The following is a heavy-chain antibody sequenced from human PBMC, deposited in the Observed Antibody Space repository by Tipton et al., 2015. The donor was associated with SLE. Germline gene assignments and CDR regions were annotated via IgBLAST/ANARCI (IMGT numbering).Heavy chain of an antibody. D-gene: IGHD3-10*01. CDR1: GYSISSGYS. V-gene: IGHV4-38-2*01. CDR3: ARRPTSHYWFDP. Sequence: TLSLTCAVSGYSISSGYSWGWIRQPPGKGLEWIGNIFHTGTTYSTPSLKSRVTISVDTSKNQFSLKLSSVTAADTAVYYCARRPTSHYWFDPWGQGTLVTVSS. CDR2: IFHTGTT. J-gene: IGHJ5*02.